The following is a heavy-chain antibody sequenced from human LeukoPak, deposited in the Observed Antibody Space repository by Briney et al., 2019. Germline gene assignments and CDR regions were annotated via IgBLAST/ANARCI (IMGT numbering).Heavy chain of an antibody. J-gene: IGHJ4*02. CDR3: ARGPSRYSYALDY. CDR2: INHSGST. Sequence: GSLRLSCAASGFTVSSNYMGWVRQAPGKGLEWIGEINHSGSTNYDPSLKSRVTISVDTSKNQFSLKLSSVTAADTAVYYCARGPSRYSYALDYWGQGTLVTVSS. CDR1: GFTVSSNY. V-gene: IGHV4-34*01. D-gene: IGHD5-18*01.